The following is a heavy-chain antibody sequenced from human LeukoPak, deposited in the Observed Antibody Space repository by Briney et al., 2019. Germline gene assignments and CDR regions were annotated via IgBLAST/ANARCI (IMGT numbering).Heavy chain of an antibody. Sequence: MSSETLSLTCAVYGGSFSGYYWGWFRQPPGKGLEWIGDINHSGSTNYNPSLKIRVTISVDTSKIQCSLKLTSVTAADTAVYFCARIFDYWGQGILVTVSS. V-gene: IGHV4-34*01. CDR2: INHSGST. J-gene: IGHJ4*02. CDR1: GGSFSGYY. CDR3: ARIFDY.